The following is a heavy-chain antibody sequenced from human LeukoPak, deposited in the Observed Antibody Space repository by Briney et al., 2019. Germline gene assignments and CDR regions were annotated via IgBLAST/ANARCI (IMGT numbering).Heavy chain of an antibody. CDR2: IWYDGTNK. D-gene: IGHD4-23*01. CDR1: GFTFSSYG. Sequence: QPGRSLRLSCAASGFTFSSYGMHWVRQAPDKGLEWVALIWYDGTNKFYADSVKGRFTISRDNSKNTLYLQINSLRAEDTAVYYCARDPEGGNVRYFQHWGQGTLVTVSS. J-gene: IGHJ1*01. CDR3: ARDPEGGNVRYFQH. V-gene: IGHV3-33*01.